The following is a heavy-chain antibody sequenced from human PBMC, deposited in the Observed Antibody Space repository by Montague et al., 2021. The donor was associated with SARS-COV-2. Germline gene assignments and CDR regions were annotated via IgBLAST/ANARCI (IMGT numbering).Heavy chain of an antibody. D-gene: IGHD2-15*01. CDR2: INHRGST. V-gene: IGHV4-34*01. CDR1: GGSLSGYY. J-gene: IGHJ4*02. CDR3: ARHYSATLPAVY. Sequence: SETLSLTCAVYGGSLSGYYWSWIRQPPGKGLEWIGEINHRGSTTYKPSLNSRVTISLDTSKNQFSLKVNSVTAADTAVYYCARHYSATLPAVYWGQGTLVTVSS.